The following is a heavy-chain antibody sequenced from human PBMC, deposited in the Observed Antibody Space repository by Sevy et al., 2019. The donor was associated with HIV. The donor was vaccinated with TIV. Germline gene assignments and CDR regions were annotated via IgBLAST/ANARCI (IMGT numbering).Heavy chain of an antibody. CDR3: ARVPGYSSTNYFDY. Sequence: GGSLRLSCAASGFTFSSYSMNWVRQAPGKGLEWVSSISSSSYIYYADSMKGRFNTSKDNAKNPLYLQMNSLRAEDTAVYYGARVPGYSSTNYFDYWGQGTLVTVSS. D-gene: IGHD6-13*01. CDR1: GFTFSSYS. V-gene: IGHV3-21*01. CDR2: ISSSSYI. J-gene: IGHJ4*02.